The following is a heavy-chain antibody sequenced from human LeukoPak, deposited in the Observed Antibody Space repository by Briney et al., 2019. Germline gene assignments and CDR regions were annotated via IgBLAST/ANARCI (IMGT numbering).Heavy chain of an antibody. Sequence: GGSLRLSCAASGFTFSSYWMSWVRGAPGKGREWVANIKDDGSEKYYVDSVKGRFTISRDDAKNSLYLQMNSLRAEDTAVYYCARARDSSWDYWGQGTLVTVSS. CDR2: IKDDGSEK. CDR3: ARARDSSWDY. J-gene: IGHJ4*02. CDR1: GFTFSSYW. D-gene: IGHD6-13*01. V-gene: IGHV3-7*03.